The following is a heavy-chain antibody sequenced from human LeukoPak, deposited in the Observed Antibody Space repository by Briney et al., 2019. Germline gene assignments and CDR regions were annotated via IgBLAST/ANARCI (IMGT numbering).Heavy chain of an antibody. CDR2: VGISGGNT. D-gene: IGHD5-12*01. J-gene: IGHJ4*02. CDR1: GFTFSDYS. Sequence: GGSLRLSCAASGFTFSDYSMNWVRQAPGKGLEWISYVGISGGNTKYADSVKGRFTISGDKAKNSLYLQMNSLRAEDTAVYYCARVYSGYANWGQGTLVTVSS. V-gene: IGHV3-48*01. CDR3: ARVYSGYAN.